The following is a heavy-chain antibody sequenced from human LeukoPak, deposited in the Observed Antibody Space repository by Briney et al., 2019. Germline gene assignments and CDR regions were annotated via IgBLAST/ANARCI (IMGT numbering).Heavy chain of an antibody. CDR2: ISSSSSYI. CDR3: AMGIHQKNDY. V-gene: IGHV3-21*01. CDR1: GFTFSSYS. D-gene: IGHD5-18*01. Sequence: GGSLRLSCAASGFTFSSYSMNWVRQAPGKGLEWVSSISSSSSYIYYADSVKGRFTISRDNAKNSLYLQMNGLRAEDTAVYYCAMGIHQKNDYWGQGTLVTVSS. J-gene: IGHJ4*02.